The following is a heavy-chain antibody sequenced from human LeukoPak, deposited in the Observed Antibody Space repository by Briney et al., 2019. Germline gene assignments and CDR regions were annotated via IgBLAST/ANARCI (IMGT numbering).Heavy chain of an antibody. CDR3: ARDDYGSGSWNDY. Sequence: GGSLRLSCAASGFTLSNYAMNWVRQAPGKGLEWVSSINGSGDKTYYADSVKGRFTISRDNSKNTLYLQMNSLRAEDTALYYCARDDYGSGSWNDYWGQGTLVTVSS. CDR2: INGSGDKT. V-gene: IGHV3-23*01. CDR1: GFTLSNYA. D-gene: IGHD3-10*01. J-gene: IGHJ4*02.